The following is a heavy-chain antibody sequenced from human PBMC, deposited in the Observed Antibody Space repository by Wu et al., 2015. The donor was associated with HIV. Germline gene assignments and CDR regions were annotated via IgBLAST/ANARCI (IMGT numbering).Heavy chain of an antibody. V-gene: IGHV1-46*03. J-gene: IGHJ5*02. CDR2: INPSGGST. CDR1: GYTFTSYY. D-gene: IGHD3-3*01. CDR3: ARGGSTILRRSDWFDP. Sequence: QVQLVQSGAEVKKPGASVKVSCKASGYTFTSYYMHWVRQAPGQGLEWMGIINPSGGSTSYAQKFQGRVTMTRDTSTSTVYMELSSLRSEDTAVYYCARGGSTILRRSDWFDPWGQGTLVTVSS.